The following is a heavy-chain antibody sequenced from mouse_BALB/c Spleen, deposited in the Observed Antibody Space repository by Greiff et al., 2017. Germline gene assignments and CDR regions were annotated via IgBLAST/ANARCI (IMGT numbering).Heavy chain of an antibody. V-gene: IGHV5-12-1*01. J-gene: IGHJ4*01. D-gene: IGHD1-1*01. CDR2: ISSGGGST. CDR3: ARHPSHYYGSSYRAMDY. CDR1: GFAFSSYD. Sequence: EVKLVESGGGLVKPGGSLKLSCAASGFAFSSYDMSWVRQTPEKRLEWVAYISSGGGSTYYPDTVKGRFTISRDNAKNTLYLQMSSLKSEDTAMYYCARHPSHYYGSSYRAMDYWGQGTSVTVSS.